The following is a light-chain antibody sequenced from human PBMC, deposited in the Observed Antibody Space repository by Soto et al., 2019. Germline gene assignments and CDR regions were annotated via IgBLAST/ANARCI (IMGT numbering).Light chain of an antibody. CDR1: QSVSSSY. Sequence: PGERVTLSCRASQSVSSSYLSWYQQKPGQAPRLLIYGASTRATGIPDRFSGSGSGTDFTLTISSLEPEDFAVYYCQQYGSAPRTFGQGTKVDIK. J-gene: IGKJ1*01. CDR3: QQYGSAPRT. CDR2: GAS. V-gene: IGKV3-20*01.